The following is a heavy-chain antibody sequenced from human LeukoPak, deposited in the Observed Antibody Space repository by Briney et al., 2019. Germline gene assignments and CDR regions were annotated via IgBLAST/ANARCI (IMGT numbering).Heavy chain of an antibody. V-gene: IGHV4-61*01. CDR3: ARDGGRCFPYYGMDV. J-gene: IGHJ6*02. D-gene: IGHD3-10*02. CDR1: GDSVSSDSYY. CDR2: ISYSGNT. Sequence: SETLSLTCSVSGDSVSSDSYYWSWIRQPPGKGLEWIGSISYSGNTDYNPSLKSRLTISVDTSKNQFSLKLSSVTAADTAVYYCARDGGRCFPYYGMDVWGQGTTVTVSS.